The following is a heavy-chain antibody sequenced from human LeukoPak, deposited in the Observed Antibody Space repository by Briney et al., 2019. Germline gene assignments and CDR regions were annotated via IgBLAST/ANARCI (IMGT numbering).Heavy chain of an antibody. J-gene: IGHJ5*01. V-gene: IGHV4-59*01. Sequence: PSETLSLTCTVSGGSISSYYWSWIRQPPGKGLEWIGYIYYSGSTNYNPSLKSRVTISVDTSKNQFSLKLSSVTAADTAVYYCARDTYCGGDCYDSWGQGTLVTVSS. CDR2: IYYSGST. CDR1: GGSISSYY. D-gene: IGHD2-21*01. CDR3: ARDTYCGGDCYDS.